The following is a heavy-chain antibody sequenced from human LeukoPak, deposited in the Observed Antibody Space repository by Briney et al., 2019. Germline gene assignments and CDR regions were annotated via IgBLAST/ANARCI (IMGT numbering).Heavy chain of an antibody. CDR3: AKGQVNQGYYDILTGAYFDY. J-gene: IGHJ4*02. D-gene: IGHD3-9*01. CDR2: ISYDGSNK. CDR1: GFTFSSYG. V-gene: IGHV3-30*18. Sequence: SGGSLRLSCAASGFTFSSYGMHWVRQAPGKGLEWVAVISYDGSNKYYADSVKGRFTISRDNSKNTLYLQMNSLRAEDTAVYYCAKGQVNQGYYDILTGAYFDYWGQGTLVTVSS.